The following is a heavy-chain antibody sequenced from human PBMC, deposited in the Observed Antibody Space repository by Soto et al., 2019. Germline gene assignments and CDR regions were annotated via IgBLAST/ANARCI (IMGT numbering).Heavy chain of an antibody. CDR3: ARWDYDFWSGLNWFDP. D-gene: IGHD3-3*01. CDR2: MNPNSGNT. CDR1: GYTFTSYD. V-gene: IGHV1-8*01. J-gene: IGHJ5*02. Sequence: GASVKVSCKASGYTFTSYDINWVRQATGEGLEWMGWMNPNSGNTGYAQKFQGRVTMTRNTSISTAYMELSSLRSEDTAVYYCARWDYDFWSGLNWFDPWGQGTLVTVS.